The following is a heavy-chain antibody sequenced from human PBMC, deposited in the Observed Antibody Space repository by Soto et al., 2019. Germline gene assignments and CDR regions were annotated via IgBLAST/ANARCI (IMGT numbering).Heavy chain of an antibody. CDR1: GYLISSGYY. CDR3: ARDLSSGYDSYYFAY. Sequence: SETLSLTCSVSGYLISSGYYWGWVRQTPGKGLEWLGSIDYSGRTYYSPSLKSRVSTSVDLSKTQFSLKLRSVTAADTAVYFCARDLSSGYDSYYFAYWGQGTLVTVSS. D-gene: IGHD3-22*01. J-gene: IGHJ4*02. CDR2: IDYSGRT. V-gene: IGHV4-38-2*02.